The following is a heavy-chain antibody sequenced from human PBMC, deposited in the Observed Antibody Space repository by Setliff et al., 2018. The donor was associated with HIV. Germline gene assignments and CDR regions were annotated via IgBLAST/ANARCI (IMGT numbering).Heavy chain of an antibody. V-gene: IGHV4-38-2*02. D-gene: IGHD2-2*01. CDR2: IHYSGNT. Sequence: SETLSLTCAVSNCSITSAYHWGWIRQPPGKGLQWIGSIHYSGNTYYNPSLKSRVTISVNKSKNHFSLKLRSVTAADTAVYYGAREGGYCSSATCFGFDSWGQGTLVTVSS. CDR1: NCSITSAYH. CDR3: AREGGYCSSATCFGFDS. J-gene: IGHJ4*02.